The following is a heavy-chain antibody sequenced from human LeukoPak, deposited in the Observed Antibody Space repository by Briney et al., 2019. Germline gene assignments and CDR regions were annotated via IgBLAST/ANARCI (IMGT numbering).Heavy chain of an antibody. D-gene: IGHD3-3*01. CDR3: AKDGSTIGVVVTHLDY. Sequence: GGSLRLSCAASGFTFSSYGMHWVRQAPGKGLEGVTFIRYDGSNKYYADSVKGRLTISRDNSKSTLYLPMNSLRAEDTAVYYCAKDGSTIGVVVTHLDYWGQGTLVTVSS. CDR1: GFTFSSYG. CDR2: IRYDGSNK. V-gene: IGHV3-30*02. J-gene: IGHJ4*02.